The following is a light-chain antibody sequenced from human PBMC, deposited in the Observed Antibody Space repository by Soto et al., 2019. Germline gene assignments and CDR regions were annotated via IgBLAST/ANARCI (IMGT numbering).Light chain of an antibody. J-gene: IGLJ2*01. CDR3: QTWDTVVV. CDR1: SGHSDYG. Sequence: QPVLTQSPSASASLGASVKLTCTLSSGHSDYGIAWPQHQPHKGPRYLMKLNRDGSHNKGDGIPDRFSGSSSGAERYLAISGHQSDDEADYYCQTWDTVVVFGGGTKVTVL. CDR2: LNRDGSH. V-gene: IGLV4-69*01.